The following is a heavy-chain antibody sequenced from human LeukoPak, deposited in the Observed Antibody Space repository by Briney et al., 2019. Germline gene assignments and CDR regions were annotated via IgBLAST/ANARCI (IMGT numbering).Heavy chain of an antibody. J-gene: IGHJ4*02. D-gene: IGHD1-1*01. CDR3: ARVAKERVGGVYYFDY. Sequence: SGGFLRLSCAASGFTFSDYDMHWVRQPTGKGLEWVAAIGTAGDTYYTGSVKGRFTISRENAKNSLYLQMNSLRAGDTAVYYCARVAKERVGGVYYFDYWGQGTLVTVSS. CDR2: IGTAGDT. CDR1: GFTFSDYD. V-gene: IGHV3-13*01.